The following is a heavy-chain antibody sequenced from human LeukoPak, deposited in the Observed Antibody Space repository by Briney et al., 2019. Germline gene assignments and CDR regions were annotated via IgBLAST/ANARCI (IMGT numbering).Heavy chain of an antibody. CDR2: ISGSGITT. D-gene: IGHD5-18*01. CDR1: GFTFSNYA. J-gene: IGHJ4*02. Sequence: GGSLRLSCAASGFTFSNYAMSWVRQAPGKGLEGVSAISGSGITTYYADSVKGRFTISRDNSKNTLYLQMNSLRVEDTAVYYCAKSHQDTAMVTDHWGQGTLVTVSS. CDR3: AKSHQDTAMVTDH. V-gene: IGHV3-23*01.